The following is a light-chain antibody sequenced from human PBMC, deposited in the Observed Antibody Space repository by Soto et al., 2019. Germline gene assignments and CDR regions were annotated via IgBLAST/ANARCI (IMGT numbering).Light chain of an antibody. CDR3: AAWDDSLHGHYV. Sequence: QSVLTQPPSASGTPGQRVTISCSGSSSNIGSNTVNWYQQLPGTAPKLLIYSNNQRPSGIPDRFSGSKSGTSASLDISELQSEDEADYYCAAWDDSLHGHYVFGTGTKLTVL. CDR1: SSNIGSNT. J-gene: IGLJ1*01. V-gene: IGLV1-44*01. CDR2: SNN.